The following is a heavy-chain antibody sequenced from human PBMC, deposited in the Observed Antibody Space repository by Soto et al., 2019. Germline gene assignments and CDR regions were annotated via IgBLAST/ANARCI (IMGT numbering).Heavy chain of an antibody. D-gene: IGHD5-18*01. V-gene: IGHV3-30-3*01. J-gene: IGHJ3*02. Sequence: ESGGGVVQPGRSLRLSCAASGFTFSSYAMHWVRQAPGKGLEWVAVISYDGSNKYYADSVKGRFTISRDNSKNTLYLQMNSLRAEDTAVYYCARSGYSYGYARAAFDIWGQGTMVTVSS. CDR3: ARSGYSYGYARAAFDI. CDR2: ISYDGSNK. CDR1: GFTFSSYA.